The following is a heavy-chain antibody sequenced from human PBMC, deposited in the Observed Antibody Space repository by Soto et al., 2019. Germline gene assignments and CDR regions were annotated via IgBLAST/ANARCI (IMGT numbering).Heavy chain of an antibody. CDR1: GFTFSSYW. Sequence: LRLSCAASGFTFSSYWMSWVRQAPGKGLEWVANIKEDGSEKYYVDSLKGRFTISRDNAKNSLYLQMNSLRAEDTAVYYCARETDWDYGGRAFDIWGQGTMVT. D-gene: IGHD1-7*01. CDR2: IKEDGSEK. CDR3: ARETDWDYGGRAFDI. J-gene: IGHJ3*02. V-gene: IGHV3-7*01.